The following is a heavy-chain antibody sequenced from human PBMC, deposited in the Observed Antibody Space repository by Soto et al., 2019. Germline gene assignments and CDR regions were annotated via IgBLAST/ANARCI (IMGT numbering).Heavy chain of an antibody. CDR1: GGSISSSIYY. CDR3: GTPVSSGYQAFEV. V-gene: IGHV4-39*01. Sequence: PSEALCLSWTVSGGSISSSIYYWGWIRQPPGKGLEWIGSIYSSGSTYYNPSLKSRVTISVDTSRNQFSLKLSSVTAADTAVYYCGTPVSSGYQAFEVWGQGTMVTVSS. J-gene: IGHJ3*01. D-gene: IGHD3-22*01. CDR2: IYSSGST.